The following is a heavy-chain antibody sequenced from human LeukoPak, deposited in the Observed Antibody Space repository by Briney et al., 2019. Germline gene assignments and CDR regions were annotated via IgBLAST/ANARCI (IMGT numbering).Heavy chain of an antibody. D-gene: IGHD1-14*01. CDR1: GFTFTSSA. CDR3: ATDGKPEGDY. CDR2: IVVGTGNT. Sequence: ASVKVSCKASGFTFTSSAVQRVRQARGQRLEWIGWIVVGTGNTNYAQKFQERVTITRDMSTSTASMELSSLRSEDTAVYYCATDGKPEGDYWGQGTLVTVSS. V-gene: IGHV1-58*01. J-gene: IGHJ4*02.